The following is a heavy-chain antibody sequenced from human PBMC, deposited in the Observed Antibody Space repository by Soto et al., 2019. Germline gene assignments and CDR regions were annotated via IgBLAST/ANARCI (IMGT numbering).Heavy chain of an antibody. V-gene: IGHV3-64*01. CDR3: GREGRSGYFSSIAVAVTAHFDY. J-gene: IGHJ4*02. D-gene: IGHD6-19*01. CDR2: ISSNGGST. CDR1: GFTFSSYA. Sequence: GGSLRLSCAASGFTFSSYAMHWVRQAPGKGLEYVSAISSNGGSTYYANSVKGRFTISRDNSKNTLYLQMGSLRAEDIAVYYCGREGRSGYFSSIAVAVTAHFDYWGQGTLVTVSS.